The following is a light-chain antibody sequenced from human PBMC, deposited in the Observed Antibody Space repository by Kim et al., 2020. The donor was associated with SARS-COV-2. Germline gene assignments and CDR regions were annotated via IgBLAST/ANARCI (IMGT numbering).Light chain of an antibody. CDR2: DLY. J-gene: IGLJ3*02. CDR3: SSYTTTNTWV. V-gene: IGLV2-14*03. CDR1: SSGIGAYIY. Sequence: GQSITISGTGTSSGIGAYIYVSWYQQHSGEAPKLMIYDLYSRPSGVSTRFSGSKSGNTASLTISGLQADDEADDYCSSYTTTNTWVFGGGTQLTVL.